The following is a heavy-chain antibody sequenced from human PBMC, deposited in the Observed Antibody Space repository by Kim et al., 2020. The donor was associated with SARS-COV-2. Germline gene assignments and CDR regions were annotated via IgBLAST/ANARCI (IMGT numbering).Heavy chain of an antibody. V-gene: IGHV3-7*01. D-gene: IGHD6-19*01. Sequence: GGSLRLSCAASGFTFSSYWMTWVRQAPGKGLEWVANIKQDGNQKYYVDSVKGRFTISRDNAKNSLYLQMYSLRAEDTAVYYWARDGDLYSSGKDAFDILG. CDR1: GFTFSSYW. J-gene: IGHJ3*02. CDR3: ARDGDLYSSGKDAFDI. CDR2: IKQDGNQK.